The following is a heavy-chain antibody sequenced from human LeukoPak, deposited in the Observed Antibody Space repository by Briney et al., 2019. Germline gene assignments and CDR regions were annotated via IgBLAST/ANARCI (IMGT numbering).Heavy chain of an antibody. CDR1: GYTFTSYG. CDR3: ARESLWFGELPFDY. J-gene: IGHJ4*02. Sequence: ASVRVSCRASGYTFTSYGISWVGQAPGQGLEGMGWISAYNGNTNYAQKLQGRVTMTTDTSTSTAYMELRSLRSDDTAVYYCARESLWFGELPFDYWGQGTLVTVSS. V-gene: IGHV1-18*04. D-gene: IGHD3-10*01. CDR2: ISAYNGNT.